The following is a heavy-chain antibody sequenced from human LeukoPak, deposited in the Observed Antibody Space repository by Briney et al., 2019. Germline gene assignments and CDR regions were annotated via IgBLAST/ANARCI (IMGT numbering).Heavy chain of an antibody. CDR2: INPSGGST. Sequence: ASVKVSCKASGYTFTSYYMHWVRQAPGQGLEWMGIINPSGGSTSYAQKFQGRVTMTRDMSTSTVYMELSSLRSEDTAVYYCAREEEYQLLPVGFDPWGQGTLVTVSS. J-gene: IGHJ5*02. V-gene: IGHV1-46*01. CDR1: GYTFTSYY. CDR3: AREEEYQLLPVGFDP. D-gene: IGHD2-2*01.